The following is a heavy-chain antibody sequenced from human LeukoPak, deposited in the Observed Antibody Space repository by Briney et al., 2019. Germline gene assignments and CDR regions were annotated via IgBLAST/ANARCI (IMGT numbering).Heavy chain of an antibody. CDR1: GYTFTSYD. J-gene: IGHJ4*02. CDR2: MNPNSGNT. D-gene: IGHD1-26*01. V-gene: IGHV1-8*01. Sequence: GASVKVSCKASGYTFTSYDINWVRQATGQGLGWMGWMNPNSGNTGYAQKFQGRVTMTRNTSISTAYMELSSLRSEDTAVYYCARVVVGATIPHYWGQGTLVTVSS. CDR3: ARVVVGATIPHY.